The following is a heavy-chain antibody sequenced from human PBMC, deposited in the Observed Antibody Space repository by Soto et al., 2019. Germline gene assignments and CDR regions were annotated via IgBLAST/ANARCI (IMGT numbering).Heavy chain of an antibody. J-gene: IGHJ4*02. V-gene: IGHV3-23*01. Sequence: GGSLRLSCAASGFTFSSYAMSWVRQAPGEGLEWVSAISGSGGSTYYADSVKGRFTISRDNSKNTLYLQMNSLRAEDTAVYYCANSEGGPPFDYWGQGTLVTVSS. CDR3: ANSEGGPPFDY. D-gene: IGHD1-26*01. CDR1: GFTFSSYA. CDR2: ISGSGGST.